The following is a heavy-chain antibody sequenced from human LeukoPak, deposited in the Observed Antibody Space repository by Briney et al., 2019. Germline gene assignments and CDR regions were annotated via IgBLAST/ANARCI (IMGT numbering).Heavy chain of an antibody. D-gene: IGHD1-26*01. CDR2: MNQDGSEK. CDR3: ARGGSK. J-gene: IGHJ4*02. Sequence: PGGSLRLSCAASGFTFSSYWMSWVRQAPGKGLEWVANMNQDGSEKYYVDSVRGRFTISRGNAKNSLYLQVSSLRVEDTAVYYCARGGSKGGQGTLVTVSS. CDR1: GFTFSSYW. V-gene: IGHV3-7*01.